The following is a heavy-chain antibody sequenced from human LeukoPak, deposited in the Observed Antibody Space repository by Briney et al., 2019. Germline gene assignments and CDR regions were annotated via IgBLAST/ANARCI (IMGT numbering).Heavy chain of an antibody. CDR2: IYSSGST. J-gene: IGHJ4*02. Sequence: PSETLSLTCTVSGGSIRSSNYYWAWIRQPPGKGLEWIGSIYSSGSTYYKSPLKSRVTISVDTSKNQFSLRVSSVTAADTGIYYCARTFPNGAGESYWGQGTLVTVSS. CDR1: GGSIRSSNYY. V-gene: IGHV4-39*01. D-gene: IGHD2-21*01. CDR3: ARTFPNGAGESY.